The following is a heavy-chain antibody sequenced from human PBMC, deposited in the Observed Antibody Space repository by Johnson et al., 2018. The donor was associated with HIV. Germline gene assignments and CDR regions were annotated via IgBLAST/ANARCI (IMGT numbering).Heavy chain of an antibody. D-gene: IGHD5-24*01. CDR2: ISYDGSSK. Sequence: VQLVESGGGVVQPGGSLRLSCAASGFTFSSYGMHWVRQAPGKGLEWVAFISYDGSSKYYADSVKVRFTISGDNSKNTLYLQMSSRRAADTALYYCARAYNDAFDIWGQGTMVTVSS. V-gene: IGHV3-30*19. CDR3: ARAYNDAFDI. J-gene: IGHJ3*02. CDR1: GFTFSSYG.